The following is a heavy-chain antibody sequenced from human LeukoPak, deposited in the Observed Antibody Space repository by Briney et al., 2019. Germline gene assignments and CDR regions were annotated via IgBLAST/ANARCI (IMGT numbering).Heavy chain of an antibody. Sequence: PSETLSLTCTVSGGSISSYYWNWIRQPPGKGLEWIGYIYSSGSTYYNPSLKSRVTISVDTSKNQFSLQLSSVPAADTAVYYCARESGYSYGYSKFDPWGQGTLVTVSS. CDR3: ARESGYSYGYSKFDP. J-gene: IGHJ5*02. CDR1: GGSISSYY. V-gene: IGHV4-4*09. D-gene: IGHD5-18*01. CDR2: IYSSGST.